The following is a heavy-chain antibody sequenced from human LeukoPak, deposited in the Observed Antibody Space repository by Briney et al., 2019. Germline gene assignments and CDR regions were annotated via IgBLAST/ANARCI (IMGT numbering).Heavy chain of an antibody. CDR1: GGSFSGYY. J-gene: IGHJ6*02. CDR3: ARRTPYGSGSYTAPYYYYYGMDV. CDR2: INHSGST. D-gene: IGHD3-10*01. Sequence: SETLSLTCAVYGGSFSGYYWSWIRQPPGKGLEWIGEINHSGSTNYNPSLKSLVTISVDTSKNQFSLKLSSVTAADTAVYYCARRTPYGSGSYTAPYYYYYGMDVWGQGTTVTVSS. V-gene: IGHV4-34*01.